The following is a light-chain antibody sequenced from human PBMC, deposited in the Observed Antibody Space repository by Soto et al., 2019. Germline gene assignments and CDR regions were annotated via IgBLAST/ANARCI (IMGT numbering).Light chain of an antibody. CDR3: QQSYSTPFT. Sequence: DIQLTQSPSSLSASVGDRVSTTCRASQTISTHLNWYHQKPGKVPKLLIYAASTLESGVPSRFSGSGSGRDFTLTISSLQPEDFATYSCQQSYSTPFTFGQGTKVDIK. J-gene: IGKJ2*01. CDR1: QTISTH. V-gene: IGKV1-39*01. CDR2: AAS.